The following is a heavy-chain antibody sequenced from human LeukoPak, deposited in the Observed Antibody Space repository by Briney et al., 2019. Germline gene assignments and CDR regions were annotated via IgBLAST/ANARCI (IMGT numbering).Heavy chain of an antibody. J-gene: IGHJ4*02. CDR2: ISSSGSTI. CDR3: ARAHAGAYSSSWYGY. D-gene: IGHD6-13*01. CDR1: GFTFSSYN. V-gene: IGHV3-48*03. Sequence: PGGSLRLSCVVSGFTFSSYNMNWVRQAPGKGLEWVSYISSSGSTIYYADSVKGRFTISRDNAKNSLYLQMNSLRAEDTAVYYCARAHAGAYSSSWYGYWGQGTLVTVSS.